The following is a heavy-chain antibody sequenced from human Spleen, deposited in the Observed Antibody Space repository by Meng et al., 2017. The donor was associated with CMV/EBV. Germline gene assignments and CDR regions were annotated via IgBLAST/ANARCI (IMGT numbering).Heavy chain of an antibody. CDR3: ARNPSVVVPAAISAY. V-gene: IGHV4-39*07. J-gene: IGHJ4*02. CDR1: GGSISSSSYY. Sequence: SETLSLTCTVSGGSISSSSYYWGWIHQPPGKGLEWIGSIYYSGSTYYNPSLKSRVTISVDTSKNQFSLKLSSVTAADTAVYYCARNPSVVVPAAISAYWGQGTLVTVSS. CDR2: IYYSGST. D-gene: IGHD2-2*01.